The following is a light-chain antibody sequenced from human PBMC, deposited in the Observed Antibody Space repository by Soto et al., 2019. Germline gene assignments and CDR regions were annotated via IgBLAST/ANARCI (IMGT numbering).Light chain of an antibody. J-gene: IGLJ2*01. V-gene: IGLV2-23*01. Sequence: QSALTQPASVSGSPGQSITISCTGTSSDVGSYNLVSWYQQHPGKAPKLMIYEGSKRPSGLSNRFSGSKSGNTASLTISGLQAEDEADYYCCSYAGSSPHVVFGGGTKVTVL. CDR1: SSDVGSYNL. CDR3: CSYAGSSPHVV. CDR2: EGS.